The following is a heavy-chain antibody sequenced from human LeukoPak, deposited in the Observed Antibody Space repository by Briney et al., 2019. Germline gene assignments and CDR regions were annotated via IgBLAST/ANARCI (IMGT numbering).Heavy chain of an antibody. CDR2: INPNSGGT. CDR3: ARGGSWDLQNYYYGMDV. J-gene: IGHJ6*04. CDR1: GYTFTGYY. D-gene: IGHD1-26*01. Sequence: GASVKVSCKASGYTFTGYYMHWVRQAPGQGLEWMGWINPNSGGTNYAQKFQGRVTMTRDTSISTAYMELSRLRSDDTAVYYCARGGSWDLQNYYYGMDVWGKGTTVTVSS. V-gene: IGHV1-2*02.